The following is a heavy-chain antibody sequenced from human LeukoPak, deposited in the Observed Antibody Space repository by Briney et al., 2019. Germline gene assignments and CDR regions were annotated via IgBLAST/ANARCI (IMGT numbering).Heavy chain of an antibody. V-gene: IGHV4-30-4*01. J-gene: IGHJ4*02. D-gene: IGHD1-1*01. CDR2: IYYSGST. Sequence: SQTLSLTCTVSGGSISSGDYYWSWIRQPPGKGLEWIGYIYYSGSTYYNPSLKSRVTISVDTSKNQFSLKLSSVTAADTAVYYCARRTENWNYFDYWGQGTLVTVYS. CDR3: ARRTENWNYFDY. CDR1: GGSISSGDYY.